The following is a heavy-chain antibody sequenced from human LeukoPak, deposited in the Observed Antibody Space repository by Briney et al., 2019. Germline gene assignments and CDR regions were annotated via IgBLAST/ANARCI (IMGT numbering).Heavy chain of an antibody. D-gene: IGHD7-27*01. V-gene: IGHV1-24*01. J-gene: IGHJ4*02. Sequence: ASVKVSCKASGGTFSNYIFNWVRQAPGQGLEWMGGFDPEDGETIYAQKFQGRVTMTEDTSTDTAYMELSSLRSEDTAVYYCATDVYMGISWGQGTLVTVSS. CDR2: FDPEDGET. CDR1: GGTFSNYI. CDR3: ATDVYMGIS.